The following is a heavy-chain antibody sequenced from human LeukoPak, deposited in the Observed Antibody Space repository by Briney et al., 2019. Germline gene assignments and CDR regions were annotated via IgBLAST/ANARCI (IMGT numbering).Heavy chain of an antibody. CDR3: AKRASGSGTSLYYFDY. CDR2: ISNSGGST. J-gene: IGHJ4*02. CDR1: GFTFSSYA. D-gene: IGHD3-10*01. V-gene: IGHV3-23*01. Sequence: QPGGSLRLSCAASGFTFSSYAMSWVGQAPGKGLEWVSVISNSGGSTFYADSVKGRFTISRDNSKNTLYLQMNSLRAEDTAVYYCAKRASGSGTSLYYFDYWGQGTLVTVSS.